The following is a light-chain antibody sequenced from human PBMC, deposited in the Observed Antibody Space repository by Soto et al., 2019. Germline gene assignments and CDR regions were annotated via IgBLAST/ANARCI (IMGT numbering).Light chain of an antibody. J-gene: IGLJ1*01. V-gene: IGLV2-14*03. CDR3: CSYTSSSTYV. CDR2: DVS. Sequence: QSALTQPASVSGSPGQSITVSCTGTSSDVGGYNYVSWYQQHPGKAPQLMIYDVSYRPSGVSDRFSGSKSGNAASLTISGLQAEDEPDYYCCSYTSSSTYVFGTGTKATVL. CDR1: SSDVGGYNY.